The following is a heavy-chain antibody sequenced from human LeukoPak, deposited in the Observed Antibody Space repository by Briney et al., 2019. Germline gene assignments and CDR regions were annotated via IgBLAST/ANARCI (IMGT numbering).Heavy chain of an antibody. D-gene: IGHD3-22*01. CDR3: ARRASDYYDSSGYYYWFDP. Sequence: SSVKVSCKASGGTFTSYAISWVRQAPGQGLEWMGGIIPIFGTANYAQKFQGRVTITTDESTSTACMELSSLRSEDTAVYYCARRASDYYDSSGYYYWFDPWGQGTLVTVSS. V-gene: IGHV1-69*05. CDR1: GGTFTSYA. J-gene: IGHJ5*02. CDR2: IIPIFGTA.